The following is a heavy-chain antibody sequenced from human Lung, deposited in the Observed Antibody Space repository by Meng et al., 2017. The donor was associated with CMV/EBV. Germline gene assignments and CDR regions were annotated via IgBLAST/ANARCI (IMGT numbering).Heavy chain of an antibody. V-gene: IGHV3-11*04. CDR2: ISSSGSTI. Sequence: GESLKISCAASGFTFSDYYMSWIRQAPGKGLEWVSYISSSGSTIYYADSVKGRFTVSRDNAKNSLYLQMNSLRAEDTAVYYCARERYSNYGLDYWGQGTXVTVSS. D-gene: IGHD4-11*01. J-gene: IGHJ4*02. CDR1: GFTFSDYY. CDR3: ARERYSNYGLDY.